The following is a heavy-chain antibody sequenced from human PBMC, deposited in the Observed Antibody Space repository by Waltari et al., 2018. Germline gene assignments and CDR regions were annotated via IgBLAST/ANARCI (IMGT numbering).Heavy chain of an antibody. CDR1: GFPFRDYT. J-gene: IGHJ6*02. CDR3: AKDEGARLAPTFGMDA. V-gene: IGHV3-23*01. CDR2: LTASGFM. D-gene: IGHD3-16*01. Sequence: EMQLLESGGALVQPGGSLRLSCVASGFPFRDYTMNWVRQAPGKGLGWVGGLTASGFMDYGDSGKGRFIISRDNSKNTLYLEMFRLRVEDTATYYCAKDEGARLAPTFGMDAWGQGTTVIVSS.